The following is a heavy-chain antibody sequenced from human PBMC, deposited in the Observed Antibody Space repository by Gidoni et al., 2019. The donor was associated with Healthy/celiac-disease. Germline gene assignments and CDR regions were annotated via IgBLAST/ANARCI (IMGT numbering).Heavy chain of an antibody. CDR3: AKDWGIAVAGTGFGDY. CDR1: GFTFSSYA. CDR2: ISGSGVST. V-gene: IGHV3-23*01. Sequence: EVQLLESGGGLVQPGGSLRLPCAASGFTFSSYAMGWVRQAPGQGLDWVSAISGSGVSTYYADSVKGRFTISRDNSKNTLYLQMNSLGAEDTAVYYCAKDWGIAVAGTGFGDYWGQGTLVTVSS. D-gene: IGHD6-19*01. J-gene: IGHJ4*02.